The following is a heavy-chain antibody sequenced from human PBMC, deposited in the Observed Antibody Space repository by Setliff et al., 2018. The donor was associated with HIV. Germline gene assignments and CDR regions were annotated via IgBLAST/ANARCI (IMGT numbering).Heavy chain of an antibody. CDR1: GASISSGCQD. CDR3: AGVLLWFGESGWFDL. J-gene: IGHJ2*01. CDR2: LSNSGTT. Sequence: PSETLSLTCTVSGASISSGCQDWSWIRQVPGKGLESIGYLSNSGTTYSSSSLKCRAIISRDTSKNQFSLNLTSVTAADTAVYSCAGVLLWFGESGWFDLWGRGTLVTVS. V-gene: IGHV4-30-4*01. D-gene: IGHD3-10*01.